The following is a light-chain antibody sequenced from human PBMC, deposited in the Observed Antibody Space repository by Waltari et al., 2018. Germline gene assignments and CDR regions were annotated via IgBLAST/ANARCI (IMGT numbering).Light chain of an antibody. CDR1: QGVSRA. V-gene: IGKV3-20*01. Sequence: EIVLTQSPGSLSSSPGERVTLSCRASQGVSRALAWYQQKPGQAPRLLIFGASNRATGIPDRFSGSGSETDCSLTISRLEPEDFAVYYCQHYVRLPATFGRGTKVEIK. CDR2: GAS. CDR3: QHYVRLPAT. J-gene: IGKJ1*01.